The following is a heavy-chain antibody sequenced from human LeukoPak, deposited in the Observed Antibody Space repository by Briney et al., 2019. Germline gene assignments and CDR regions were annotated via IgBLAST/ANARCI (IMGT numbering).Heavy chain of an antibody. CDR1: GFTFGDYA. CDR3: TRELSPTIARTYDY. Sequence: GGSLRLSCIASGFTFGDYAVTGVRRAPGKGLVGVAFFTIKAYGGTTEYAASVKGRFSISRDDSKSIAYLQMNSLKTEDTAVYYCTRELSPTIARTYDYWGQGTLVTVSS. CDR2: FTIKAYGGTT. J-gene: IGHJ4*02. D-gene: IGHD6-13*01. V-gene: IGHV3-49*04.